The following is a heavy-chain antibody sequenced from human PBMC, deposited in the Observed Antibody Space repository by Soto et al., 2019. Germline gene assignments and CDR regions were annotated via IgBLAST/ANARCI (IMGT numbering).Heavy chain of an antibody. CDR1: GGSFSGYY. V-gene: IGHV4-34*01. CDR2: INHSGST. Sequence: KPSETLSLTCAVYGGSFSGYYWSWIRQPPGKGLEWIGEINHSGSTNYNPSLKSRVTISVDTSENQFSLKLSSVTAADTAVYYCARARGDGYNKRRYYFDYWGQGTLVTVSS. J-gene: IGHJ4*02. D-gene: IGHD3-10*01. CDR3: ARARGDGYNKRRYYFDY.